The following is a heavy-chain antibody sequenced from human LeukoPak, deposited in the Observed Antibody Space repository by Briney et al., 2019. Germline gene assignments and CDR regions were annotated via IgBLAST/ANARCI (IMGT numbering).Heavy chain of an antibody. Sequence: SETLSLTCTVSGYSISSGYYWGWIRQPPGQGLEWIGSIYHSGSTYYNPSLKSRVTISVDTSKNQFSLKLSSVTAADTAVYYCARDVHYYYDSSCYYYYYYMDVWGKGTTVTVSS. CDR3: ARDVHYYYDSSCYYYYYYMDV. CDR1: GYSISSGYY. J-gene: IGHJ6*03. D-gene: IGHD3-22*01. V-gene: IGHV4-38-2*02. CDR2: IYHSGST.